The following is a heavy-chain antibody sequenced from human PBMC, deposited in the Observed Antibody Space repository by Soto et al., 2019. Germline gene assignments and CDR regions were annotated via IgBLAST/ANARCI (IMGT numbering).Heavy chain of an antibody. Sequence: KGLEWVSAISGSGGSTYYADSVKGRFTISRDNSKNTLYLQMNSLRAEDTAVYYCAKFYCTNGVCYTEYSFAYWGQGTLVPVSS. CDR3: AKFYCTNGVCYTEYSFAY. CDR2: ISGSGGST. V-gene: IGHV3-23*01. J-gene: IGHJ4*02. D-gene: IGHD2-8*01.